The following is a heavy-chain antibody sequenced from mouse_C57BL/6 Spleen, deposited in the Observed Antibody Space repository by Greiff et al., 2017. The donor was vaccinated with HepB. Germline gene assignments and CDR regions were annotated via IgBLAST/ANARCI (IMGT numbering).Heavy chain of an antibody. CDR1: GYTFTSYW. CDR3: ARGRDRYSFAY. V-gene: IGHV1-69*01. J-gene: IGHJ3*01. Sequence: QVQLQQPGAELVMPGASVKLSCKASGYTFTSYWMHWVKQRPGQGLEWIGEIDPSDSYTNYNQKFKGKSTLTVDKSSSTAYMQLSSLTSEDSAVYYCARGRDRYSFAYWGQGTLVTVSA. CDR2: IDPSDSYT. D-gene: IGHD2-3*01.